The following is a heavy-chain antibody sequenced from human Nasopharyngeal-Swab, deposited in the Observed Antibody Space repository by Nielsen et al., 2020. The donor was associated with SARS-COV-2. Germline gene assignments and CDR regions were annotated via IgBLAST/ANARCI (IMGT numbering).Heavy chain of an antibody. D-gene: IGHD6-6*01. J-gene: IGHJ6*03. V-gene: IGHV1-18*01. Sequence: ASVKVSCKASGYTFTSYGISWVRQAPGQGLEWMGWISAYNGNTNYAQKLQGRVTMTTDTSTSTAYMELRSLRSDDPAVYYCARDRLRYYYYYYYMDVWGKGTTVTVSS. CDR1: GYTFTSYG. CDR3: ARDRLRYYYYYYYMDV. CDR2: ISAYNGNT.